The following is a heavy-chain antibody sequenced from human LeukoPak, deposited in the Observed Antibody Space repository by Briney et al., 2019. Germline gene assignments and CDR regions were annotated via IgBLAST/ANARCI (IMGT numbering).Heavy chain of an antibody. CDR1: GFTFGSYW. D-gene: IGHD6-6*01. Sequence: PGGSLRLSCAASGFTFGSYWMTWVRQAPGKGLEWVANIKQDGSEKYYVDSVKGRFTISRDNAKNSLYLQMNSLRAEDTAVYYCARVRLGYYSSSGCWGQGTLVTVSS. CDR2: IKQDGSEK. CDR3: ARVRLGYYSSSGC. J-gene: IGHJ4*02. V-gene: IGHV3-7*01.